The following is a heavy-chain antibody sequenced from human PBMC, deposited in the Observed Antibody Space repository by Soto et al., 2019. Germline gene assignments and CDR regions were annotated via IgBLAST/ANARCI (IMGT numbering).Heavy chain of an antibody. J-gene: IGHJ6*02. V-gene: IGHV3-23*01. D-gene: IGHD5-12*01. CDR2: LTGSGGGT. Sequence: GGSLRLSCAASGFTFDIHAMSWVRQAPGKGLEWVSSLTGSGGGTYHADSVKGRLSISRDNSKNTLFLQMNSLRAEDTAVYYCARHSGYDVYYTFAVWGQGTTVTVSS. CDR1: GFTFDIHA. CDR3: ARHSGYDVYYTFAV.